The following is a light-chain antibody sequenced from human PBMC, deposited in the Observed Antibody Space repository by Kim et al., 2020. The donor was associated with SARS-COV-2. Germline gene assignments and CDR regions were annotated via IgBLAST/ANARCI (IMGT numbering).Light chain of an antibody. CDR3: QQDASSRT. CDR2: GAS. J-gene: IGKJ1*01. CDR1: QSISSSH. V-gene: IGKV3-20*01. Sequence: ENVLTQSPGTLSLSPGEGATLSCRASQSISSSHLAWYQLKPGQPPRLLIYGASTRATGIPDRFSGSGSGTDFTLTISRLEPEDFAVYYCQQDASSRTFGQGTKVDIK.